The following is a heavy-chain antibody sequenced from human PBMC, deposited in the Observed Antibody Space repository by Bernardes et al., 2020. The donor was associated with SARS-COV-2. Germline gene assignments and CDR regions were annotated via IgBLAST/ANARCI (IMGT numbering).Heavy chain of an antibody. CDR3: AKLSVGTIDESDY. J-gene: IGHJ4*02. Sequence: GGSLRLSCAASGFTFSDYAMSWVRQAPGKGLEWVSLISSGGGNTFYADSVKGRFTISRDYSKNTLYLQMNSLRGEDTAVYYCAKLSVGTIDESDYWGQGTLVTISS. D-gene: IGHD1-26*01. CDR2: ISSGGGNT. V-gene: IGHV3-23*01. CDR1: GFTFSDYA.